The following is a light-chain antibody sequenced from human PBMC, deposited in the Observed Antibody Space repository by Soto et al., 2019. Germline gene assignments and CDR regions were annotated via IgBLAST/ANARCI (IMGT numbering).Light chain of an antibody. CDR3: QKYNSASF. Sequence: DIPMTQSPSSLSASVGDRVTITCRASQGISNYLAWYQQKPGKVPKLLIYAASTLQSGVPSRFSGSGSGTDFTLTISSLQPEDVATYYCQKYNSASFFGPGTKVDIK. J-gene: IGKJ3*01. CDR1: QGISNY. CDR2: AAS. V-gene: IGKV1-27*01.